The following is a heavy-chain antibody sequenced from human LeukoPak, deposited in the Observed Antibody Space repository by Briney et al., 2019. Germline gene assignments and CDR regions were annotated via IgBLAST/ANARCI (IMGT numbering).Heavy chain of an antibody. J-gene: IGHJ6*03. V-gene: IGHV1-2*02. Sequence: ASVKVSCKASGYTFTGYYMHWVRQAPGQGLEWMGWINPNSGGTNYAQKFQGRVTMTRDASISTAYMELSRLRSDDTAVYYCASSDPGYCSGGSCYTWGYYYMDVWGKGTTVTVSS. CDR1: GYTFTGYY. CDR2: INPNSGGT. CDR3: ASSDPGYCSGGSCYTWGYYYMDV. D-gene: IGHD2-15*01.